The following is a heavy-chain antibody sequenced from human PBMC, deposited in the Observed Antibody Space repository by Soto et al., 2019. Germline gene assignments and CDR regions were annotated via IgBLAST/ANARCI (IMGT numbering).Heavy chain of an antibody. CDR1: GFTFSMYS. V-gene: IGHV3-7*03. CDR2: IPQDGVDG. D-gene: IGHD2-21*02. J-gene: IGHJ6*02. CDR3: ARDHLILPAHDYFYGSDV. Sequence: GGSLRLSCEVSGFTFSMYSMSWVRQSPGKGLEWVAKIPQDGVDGHYADSVKGRFTISRDNGKNSLYLQLNNLRAEDTAVYYCARDHLILPAHDYFYGSDVWGRGATVTVSS.